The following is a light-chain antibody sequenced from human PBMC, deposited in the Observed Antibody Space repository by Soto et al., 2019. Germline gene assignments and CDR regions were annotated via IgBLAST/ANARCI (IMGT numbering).Light chain of an antibody. CDR2: KAS. Sequence: DIRMTQSPSTLSASVGDRVTITCRASQRIVSWLAWYQQKPGKAPKLLIYKASTLQSGVPSRFSGSGSGTEFTLTISSLQPDDSATYFCQQYNTSPMTFGQGTRLEIK. CDR3: QQYNTSPMT. V-gene: IGKV1-5*03. CDR1: QRIVSW. J-gene: IGKJ5*01.